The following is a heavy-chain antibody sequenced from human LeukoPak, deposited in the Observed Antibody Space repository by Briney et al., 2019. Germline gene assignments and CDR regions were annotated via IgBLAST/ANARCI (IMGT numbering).Heavy chain of an antibody. CDR2: IYYSGRT. V-gene: IGHV4-59*01. D-gene: IGHD3-3*01. J-gene: IGHJ4*02. Sequence: SETLSLTCTVFGGSISTNYWSWIRQPPGKGLEWIGYIYYSGRTNYNPSLKSRVTISIDTSKNQFSLKLSSVTAADTAVYYCASVTYYDFWSGQYYFDYWGQGTLVTVSS. CDR3: ASVTYYDFWSGQYYFDY. CDR1: GGSISTNY.